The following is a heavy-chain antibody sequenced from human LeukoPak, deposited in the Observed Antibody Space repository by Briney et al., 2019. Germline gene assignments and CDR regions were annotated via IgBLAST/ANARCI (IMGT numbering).Heavy chain of an antibody. CDR2: IYSSGST. CDR3: ARQTGSGLFILP. CDR1: GGSFSGYY. V-gene: IGHV4-59*08. D-gene: IGHD3/OR15-3a*01. J-gene: IGHJ4*02. Sequence: SETLSLTCAVYGGSFSGYYWSWIRQPPGKGLEWIGYIYSSGSTNYNPSLKSRVTISVDTSTNQFSLRLTSVTAADTAVYYCARQTGSGLFILPGGQGTLVTVSS.